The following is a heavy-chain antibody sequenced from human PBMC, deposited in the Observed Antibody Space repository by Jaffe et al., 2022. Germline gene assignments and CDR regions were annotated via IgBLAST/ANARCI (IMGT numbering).Heavy chain of an antibody. Sequence: QITLKESGPTLVKPTQTLTLTCTFSGFSLSTSGVGVGWIRQPPGKALEWLALIYWDDDKRYSPSLKSRLTITKDTSKNQVVLTMTNMDPVDTATYYCAHTVLQVLRYFDWLPENWFDPWGQGTLVTVSS. D-gene: IGHD3-9*01. CDR3: AHTVLQVLRYFDWLPENWFDP. CDR1: GFSLSTSGVG. V-gene: IGHV2-5*02. CDR2: IYWDDDK. J-gene: IGHJ5*02.